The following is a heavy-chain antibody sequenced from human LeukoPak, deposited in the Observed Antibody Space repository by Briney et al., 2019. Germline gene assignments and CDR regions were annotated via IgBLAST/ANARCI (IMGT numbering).Heavy chain of an antibody. CDR3: ARRGDSDFRID. CDR2: IYPDDSNT. Sequence: GESLKISCKGPRHSFHSQWIGWVRQMPGKGLEWMGIIYPDDSNTRYSASFQGQVTISADKSISTAYLQWNSLEASDSAIYYCARRGDSDFRIDWGQGTLVTVSS. D-gene: IGHD2-21*02. V-gene: IGHV5-51*01. CDR1: RHSFHSQW. J-gene: IGHJ4*02.